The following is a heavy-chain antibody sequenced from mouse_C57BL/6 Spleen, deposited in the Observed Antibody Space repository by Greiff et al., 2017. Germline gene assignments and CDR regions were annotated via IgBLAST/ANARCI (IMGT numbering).Heavy chain of an antibody. D-gene: IGHD6-1*01. CDR2: IYPGDGDT. Sequence: VKLQESGAELVKPGASVKISCKASGYAFSSYWMNWVKQRPGKGLEWIGQIYPGDGDTNYNGKFKGKATLTADKSSSTAYMQLSSLTSEDSAVYFCARQQHYAMDYWGQGTSVTVSS. J-gene: IGHJ4*01. V-gene: IGHV1-80*01. CDR1: GYAFSSYW. CDR3: ARQQHYAMDY.